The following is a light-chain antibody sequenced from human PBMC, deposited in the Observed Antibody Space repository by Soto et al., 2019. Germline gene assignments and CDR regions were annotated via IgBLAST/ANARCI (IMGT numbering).Light chain of an antibody. CDR2: DAS. V-gene: IGKV3-11*01. J-gene: IGKJ4*01. CDR3: QQRSNWTPGPLT. CDR1: QSVSSY. Sequence: EMGLTQAPATLSLSPGERATLSCRASQSVSSYLAWYQQKPGQAPRLLIYDASNRATGIPARFSGSGSRTDFTLTISSLETEDFAVYYCQQRSNWTPGPLTFGDGTKVEIK.